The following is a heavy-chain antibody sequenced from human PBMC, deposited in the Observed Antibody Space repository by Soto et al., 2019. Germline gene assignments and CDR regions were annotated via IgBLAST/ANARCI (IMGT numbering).Heavy chain of an antibody. Sequence: GGSLRLPCAASGLTFNSYAMSWVRQAPGKGLEWVSAISGSDGSTYYADSVKGRFTISRDNSKNTLYLQMSSLRAEDTAVYYCASPPRATVTDNIFDYWGQGTLVTVSS. CDR1: GLTFNSYA. D-gene: IGHD4-17*01. CDR2: ISGSDGST. V-gene: IGHV3-23*01. CDR3: ASPPRATVTDNIFDY. J-gene: IGHJ4*02.